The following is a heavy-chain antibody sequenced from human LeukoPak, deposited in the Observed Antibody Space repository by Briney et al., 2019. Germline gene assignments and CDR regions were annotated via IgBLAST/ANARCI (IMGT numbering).Heavy chain of an antibody. D-gene: IGHD6-19*01. V-gene: IGHV1-18*04. J-gene: IGHJ3*02. CDR2: ISAYNGNT. Sequence: GASVKVSCKASGYTFTSYGISWVRQAPEQGLEWMGWISAYNGNTNYAQKLQGRVTMTTDTSTSTAYMELRSLRSDDTAVYYCARDDIAVAGTFAFDIWGQGTMVTVSS. CDR1: GYTFTSYG. CDR3: ARDDIAVAGTFAFDI.